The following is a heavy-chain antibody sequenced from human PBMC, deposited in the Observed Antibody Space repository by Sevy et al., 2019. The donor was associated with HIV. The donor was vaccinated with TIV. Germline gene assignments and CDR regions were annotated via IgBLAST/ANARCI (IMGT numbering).Heavy chain of an antibody. J-gene: IGHJ4*01. CDR1: GFNFRTYS. V-gene: IGHV3-21*04. Sequence: GGALRLSCAASGFNFRTYSMNWVRQAPGKGLEWLSSISDDSRYIYYSDSVKGRFTISRANAKNLLFLQMNNLRVEDTAIYYCARDFTIFGVVSGIDYWGQGNLVTVSS. D-gene: IGHD3-3*01. CDR3: ARDFTIFGVVSGIDY. CDR2: ISDDSRYI.